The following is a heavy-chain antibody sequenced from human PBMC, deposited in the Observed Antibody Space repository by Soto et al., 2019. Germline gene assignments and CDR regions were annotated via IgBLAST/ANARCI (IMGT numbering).Heavy chain of an antibody. CDR2: ISYDGSNK. D-gene: IGHD6-6*01. J-gene: IGHJ4*02. V-gene: IGHV3-30-3*01. CDR3: ARDQTAYSSSAGDY. CDR1: GFTFSSYA. Sequence: PGGSLRLSCAASGFTFSSYAMHWVRQAPGKGLEWVAVISYDGSNKYYADSVKGRFTISRDNSKNTLYLQMNSLRAEDTAVYYCARDQTAYSSSAGDYWGQGTLVTVSS.